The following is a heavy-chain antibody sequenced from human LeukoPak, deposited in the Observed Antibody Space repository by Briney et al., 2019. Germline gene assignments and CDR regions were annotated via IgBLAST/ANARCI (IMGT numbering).Heavy chain of an antibody. V-gene: IGHV3-66*01. D-gene: IGHD3-10*01. J-gene: IGHJ4*02. CDR2: IYTGGST. Sequence: PGGSLRLSCAASGFTVSSNYMSWVRQAPGKGLEWVSVIYTGGSTYYADSVKGRFTISGDNSKNTLYLQMNSPRAEDTAVYYCARGGYSGSGNYFDYRGQGTLVTVSS. CDR1: GFTVSSNY. CDR3: ARGGYSGSGNYFDY.